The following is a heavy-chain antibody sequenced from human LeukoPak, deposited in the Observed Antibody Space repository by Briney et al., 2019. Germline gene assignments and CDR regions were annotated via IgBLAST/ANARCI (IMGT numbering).Heavy chain of an antibody. Sequence: GGSLRLSCAASGFTFSSYGMPWVRQAPGKGLEWVSYSSSSGSTIYYADSVKGRFAISRDNAKDSLYLQMNSLRAEDTAVYYCARRRDFIDYWGQGTLVTVSS. CDR1: GFTFSSYG. J-gene: IGHJ4*02. CDR2: SSSSGSTI. CDR3: ARRRDFIDY. V-gene: IGHV3-48*04. D-gene: IGHD3/OR15-3a*01.